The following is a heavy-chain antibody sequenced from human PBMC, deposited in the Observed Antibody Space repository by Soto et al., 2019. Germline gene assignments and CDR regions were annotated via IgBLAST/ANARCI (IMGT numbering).Heavy chain of an antibody. Sequence: SETLSLTCTVSGGSISSYYWSWIRQPPGKGLEWIGYIYYSGSTNYNPSLKSRVTISVDTSKNQFSLKLSSVTAADTAVYYCARHYDILTDYGYYYMDVWGKGTTVTVS. V-gene: IGHV4-59*08. D-gene: IGHD3-9*01. CDR3: ARHYDILTDYGYYYMDV. CDR2: IYYSGST. J-gene: IGHJ6*03. CDR1: GGSISSYY.